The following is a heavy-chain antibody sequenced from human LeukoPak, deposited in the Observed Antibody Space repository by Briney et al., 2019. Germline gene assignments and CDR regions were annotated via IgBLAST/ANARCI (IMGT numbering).Heavy chain of an antibody. CDR1: GCTFSSYA. D-gene: IGHD3-3*01. J-gene: IGHJ5*02. V-gene: IGHV1-69*01. Sequence: GASVKVSCKASGCTFSSYAISWVRQAPGQGLEWMGGISPIFGTANYAQKFQGRVTITADESTSTAYMELSSLRSEDTAVYYCARSLHHITIFGVVITATFDPWGQGTLLTVSS. CDR3: ARSLHHITIFGVVITATFDP. CDR2: ISPIFGTA.